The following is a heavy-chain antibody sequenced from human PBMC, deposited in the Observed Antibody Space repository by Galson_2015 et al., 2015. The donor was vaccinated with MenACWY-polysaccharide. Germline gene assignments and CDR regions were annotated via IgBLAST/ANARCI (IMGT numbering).Heavy chain of an antibody. CDR2: IQRSGST. CDR1: GGSIRSGNYY. V-gene: IGHV4-30-4*01. Sequence: TLSLTCSVSGGSIRSGNYYWSWVRQTPGKGLEWIGYIQRSGSTYYNPSHKNRFTISLDTSKDQYSLRLTSVTAADTALYYCVRAPYCDSTDCYRHDAFDIWGPGTMVTVAS. D-gene: IGHD2-2*01. J-gene: IGHJ3*02. CDR3: VRAPYCDSTDCYRHDAFDI.